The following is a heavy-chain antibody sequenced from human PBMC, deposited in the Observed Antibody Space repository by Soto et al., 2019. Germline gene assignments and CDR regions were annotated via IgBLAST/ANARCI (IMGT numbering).Heavy chain of an antibody. D-gene: IGHD4-4*01. V-gene: IGHV4-39*01. J-gene: IGHJ4*02. CDR3: VSQRTTVITQAYFDY. Sequence: SETLSLTCDVSGGSIDNSHSFWGWVRQPPGRGLEFLGSVYYSGGTYYNPSLKSRVTVSVDTSKNQVSLRVRSVTVAETAVYYCVSQRTTVITQAYFDYWGPGALVTVS. CDR1: GGSIDNSHSF. CDR2: VYYSGGT.